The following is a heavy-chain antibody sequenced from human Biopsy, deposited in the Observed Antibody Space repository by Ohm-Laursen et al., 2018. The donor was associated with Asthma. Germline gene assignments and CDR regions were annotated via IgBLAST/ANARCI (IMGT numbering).Heavy chain of an antibody. D-gene: IGHD3-9*01. J-gene: IGHJ3*02. Sequence: ASVKVSCKASGYTFINFAIHWVRQAPGQRLEWMGWINAGNGNTKFSQKFQGRVTITRDTSASTAYMDLSSLRSEDTAVYYCARTFYDFLTGKFNDALAIWAKGQWSPSLQ. CDR1: GYTFINFA. V-gene: IGHV1-3*01. CDR3: ARTFYDFLTGKFNDALAI. CDR2: INAGNGNT.